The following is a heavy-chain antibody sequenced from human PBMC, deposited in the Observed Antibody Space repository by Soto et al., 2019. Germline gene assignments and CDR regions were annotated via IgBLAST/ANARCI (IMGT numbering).Heavy chain of an antibody. V-gene: IGHV1-3*01. J-gene: IGHJ5*02. D-gene: IGHD2-21*01. CDR3: ARAIGVAGWFDP. CDR2: INAGNGNT. CDR1: GYTFTSYA. Sequence: EASVKVSCKASGYTFTSYAMHWVRQAPGQRLEWMGWINAGNGNTKYSQKFQGRVTITRDTSASTAYMELSSLRSEDTAVYYCARAIGVAGWFDPWGEGTLVTVSS.